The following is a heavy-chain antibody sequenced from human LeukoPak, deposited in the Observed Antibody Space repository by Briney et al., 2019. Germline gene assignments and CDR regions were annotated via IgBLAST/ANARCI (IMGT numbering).Heavy chain of an antibody. CDR1: GGSISSSNW. Sequence: PSGTLSLTCAVSGGSISSSNWWSGVRQPPGKGLGWIGEIYHSGSTNYNPSLKSRVTISVDKSKNQFSLKLSSVTAADTAVYYCARDCSSTSCYNYYYGMDVWGKGTTVTVSS. CDR3: ARDCSSTSCYNYYYGMDV. J-gene: IGHJ6*04. V-gene: IGHV4-4*02. D-gene: IGHD2-2*02. CDR2: IYHSGST.